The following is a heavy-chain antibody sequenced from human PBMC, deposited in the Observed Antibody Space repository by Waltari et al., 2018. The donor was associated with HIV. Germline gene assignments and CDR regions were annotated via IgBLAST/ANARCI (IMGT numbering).Heavy chain of an antibody. Sequence: EVQLVQSGAEVKKPGQSLKIFCQGSGYSFTTYGIGWESQMPGNVLEWMGVVYPADSDTRYGPSFQGQVTSSADKSISTAYLQWSSLKASDSAIYYCVRQFGDQWGQGSLVTVSS. CDR2: VYPADSDT. CDR3: VRQFGDQ. D-gene: IGHD3-16*01. V-gene: IGHV5-51*01. CDR1: GYSFTTYG. J-gene: IGHJ4*02.